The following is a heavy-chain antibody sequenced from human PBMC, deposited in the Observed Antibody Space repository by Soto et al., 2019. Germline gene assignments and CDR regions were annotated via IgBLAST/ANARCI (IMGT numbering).Heavy chain of an antibody. CDR2: INHSGST. CDR1: GGSFSGYY. V-gene: IGHV4-34*01. J-gene: IGHJ4*02. D-gene: IGHD2-15*01. CDR3: ARGRAGYGGYYFDY. Sequence: SETLSLTCAVYGGSFSGYYWSWIRQPPGKGLEWIGEINHSGSTNYNPSLKSRVTISVDTSKNQFSLKLSSVTAADTAVYYCARGRAGYGGYYFDYWGQGTLVTVSS.